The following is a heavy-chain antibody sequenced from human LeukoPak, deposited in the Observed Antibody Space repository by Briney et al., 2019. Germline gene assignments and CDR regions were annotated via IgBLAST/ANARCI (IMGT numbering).Heavy chain of an antibody. D-gene: IGHD5-18*01. V-gene: IGHV4-39*01. CDR1: GGSISSRDAY. Sequence: SETLSLTCTVSGGSISSRDAYWGWIRQPPGKGPEWVGTIYYTGSSYYNASLKSRVTFSVDTSKNQISLTLKSVTAADTAVYYCGRLRTCGYSYGYVDYWGQGALVTVSS. CDR2: IYYTGSS. CDR3: GRLRTCGYSYGYVDY. J-gene: IGHJ4*02.